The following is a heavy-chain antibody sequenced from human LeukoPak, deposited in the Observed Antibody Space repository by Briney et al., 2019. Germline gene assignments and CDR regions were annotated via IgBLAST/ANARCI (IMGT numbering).Heavy chain of an antibody. CDR3: ARDNYDILTGYYSFGVYYYYGMDV. V-gene: IGHV3-23*01. D-gene: IGHD3-9*01. CDR2: IRSTGGTT. CDR1: GFTFSNYA. Sequence: GGSLRLSCGASGFTFSNYAMSWVRQAPGKGLESVSDIRSTGGTTAYADSVKGRFTISRDNSKNTLYLQMNSLRAEDTAVYYCARDNYDILTGYYSFGVYYYYGMDVWGQGTTVTVSS. J-gene: IGHJ6*02.